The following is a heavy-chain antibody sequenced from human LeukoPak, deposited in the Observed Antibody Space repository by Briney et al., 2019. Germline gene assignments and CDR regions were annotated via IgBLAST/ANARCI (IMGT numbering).Heavy chain of an antibody. D-gene: IGHD3-10*01. CDR1: GGSISSYY. Sequence: PSETLSLTCTISGGSISSYYWNWIRQPPGKGLEWIAYIYYSGSPSYNPSLRSRVTISVDTSKNQFSLQLTSVTAADTAVYFCTRGGSNSDYWGQGTIVTVSS. CDR3: TRGGSNSDY. J-gene: IGHJ4*02. V-gene: IGHV4-59*01. CDR2: IYYSGSP.